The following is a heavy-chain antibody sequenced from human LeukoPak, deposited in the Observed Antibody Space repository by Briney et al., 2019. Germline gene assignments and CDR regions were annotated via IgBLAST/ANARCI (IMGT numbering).Heavy chain of an antibody. D-gene: IGHD5-12*01. CDR2: ISSSGSTI. Sequence: GGSLRLSCAASGFTFSSYEMTWVRQAPGKGLEWVSYISSSGSTIYYADSVKGRFTISRDNAKNSLYLQMNSLRAEDTAVYYCARLGGYQTFDYWGQGTLVTVSP. J-gene: IGHJ4*02. V-gene: IGHV3-48*03. CDR1: GFTFSSYE. CDR3: ARLGGYQTFDY.